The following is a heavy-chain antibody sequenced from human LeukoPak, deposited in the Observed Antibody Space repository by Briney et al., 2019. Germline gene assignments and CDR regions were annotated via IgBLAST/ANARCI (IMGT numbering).Heavy chain of an antibody. CDR3: ARQSSSGSYYYYYGMDV. V-gene: IGHV4-59*08. Sequence: PSETLSLTCTVSGGSISSYYWSWIRQPPGKGLEWIGYIYYSGSTNYNPSLKSRVTISVDTSENQFSLKLSSVTAADTAVYYCARQSSSGSYYYYYGMDVWGQGTTVTVSS. CDR2: IYYSGST. D-gene: IGHD1-26*01. J-gene: IGHJ6*02. CDR1: GGSISSYY.